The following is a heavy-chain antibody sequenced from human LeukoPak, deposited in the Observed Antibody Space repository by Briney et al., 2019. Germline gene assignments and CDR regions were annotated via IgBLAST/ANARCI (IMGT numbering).Heavy chain of an antibody. J-gene: IGHJ1*01. D-gene: IGHD2-2*01. V-gene: IGHV3-23*01. CDR3: SKAIPSVPAVPEYFQH. Sequence: GGSLRLSCAASGFTFSSYGMSWVRQAPGKGLEWVSAISGSGGSTYYADSVKGRFTISRDNSKNTLYLQMNSLRAEDTAVYYCSKAIPSVPAVPEYFQHWGQGTLGTVSS. CDR1: GFTFSSYG. CDR2: ISGSGGST.